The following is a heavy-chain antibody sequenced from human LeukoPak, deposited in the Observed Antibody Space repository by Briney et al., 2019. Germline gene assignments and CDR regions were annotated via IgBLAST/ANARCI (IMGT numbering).Heavy chain of an antibody. D-gene: IGHD1-1*01. CDR2: VTQGGGS. Sequence: SETLSLTCAVYGESFDTFYWNWVRQAPGKGLEWLGEVTQGGGSDYNPALESRVAISADASKRQFSLKLISVTAADTAVYYCAVRLTTDRLVTATTWFDPWGQGTVVSVSS. V-gene: IGHV4-34*01. CDR3: AVRLTTDRLVTATTWFDP. J-gene: IGHJ5*02. CDR1: GESFDTFY.